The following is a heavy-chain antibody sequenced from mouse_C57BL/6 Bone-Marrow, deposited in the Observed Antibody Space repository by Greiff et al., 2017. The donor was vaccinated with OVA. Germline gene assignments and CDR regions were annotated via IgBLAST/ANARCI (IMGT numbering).Heavy chain of an antibody. V-gene: IGHV1-15*01. Sequence: QVQLQQSGAELVRPGASVTLSCKASGYTFTDYEMHWVKQTPVHGLEWIGAIDPETGGTAYNQKFKGKAILTADKSSSTAYMELRSLTSEDSAVYYCDTLYYGSSLYAMDYWGQGTSVTVSS. D-gene: IGHD1-1*01. CDR1: GYTFTDYE. CDR2: IDPETGGT. J-gene: IGHJ4*01. CDR3: DTLYYGSSLYAMDY.